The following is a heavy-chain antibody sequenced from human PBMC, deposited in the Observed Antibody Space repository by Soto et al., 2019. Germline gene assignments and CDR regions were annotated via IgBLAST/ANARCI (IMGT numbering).Heavy chain of an antibody. CDR2: IHYSGST. Sequence: SETLSLTCTVSGDSIGTTHSYWAWIRQSPGKGLEWIGNIHYSGSTYYMPSLRSRVTLSVDTSKNQFSLRLTSVTAEDTAVYYCARHEGNGNVWPLDYWGQGILVTVS. CDR3: ARHEGNGNVWPLDY. V-gene: IGHV4-39*01. J-gene: IGHJ4*02. D-gene: IGHD2-8*01. CDR1: GDSIGTTHSY.